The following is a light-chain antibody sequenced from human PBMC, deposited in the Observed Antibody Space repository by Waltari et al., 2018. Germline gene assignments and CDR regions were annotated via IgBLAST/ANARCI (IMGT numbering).Light chain of an antibody. Sequence: EVVMTQSPATLSVSPGERATLSCRASQSVTSNLAWYQQRPSQAPRLLIYDASTRATGIPARFSGSGSGTDFTLTISSMQSEDFAVYYCQQYNNWPPYTFGQGTTLEIK. CDR1: QSVTSN. V-gene: IGKV3-15*01. CDR2: DAS. CDR3: QQYNNWPPYT. J-gene: IGKJ2*01.